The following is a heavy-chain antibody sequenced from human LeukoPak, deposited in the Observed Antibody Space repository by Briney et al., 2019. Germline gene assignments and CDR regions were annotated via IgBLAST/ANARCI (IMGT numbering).Heavy chain of an antibody. CDR1: GFTVSSNY. D-gene: IGHD3-22*01. J-gene: IGHJ4*02. Sequence: TGGSLRLSCAASGFTVSSNYMSWVRQAPGKGLEWVSVIYSGGSTYYADSVKGRFTISRDNSKNTLYLQMNSLRAEDTAVYYCAKLSYDSSGSSNPSFDCWGQGALVTVSS. CDR3: AKLSYDSSGSSNPSFDC. CDR2: IYSGGST. V-gene: IGHV3-53*01.